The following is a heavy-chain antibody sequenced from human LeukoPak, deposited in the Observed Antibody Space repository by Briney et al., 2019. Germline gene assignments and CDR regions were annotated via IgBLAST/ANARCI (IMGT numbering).Heavy chain of an antibody. D-gene: IGHD3-22*01. J-gene: IGHJ4*02. Sequence: GGSLRLSCAASGFTFSSHSMNWVRQAPGKGGEWVSYISSSSSTIYYADSVKGRFTISRDNAKNSLYLQMNSLRAEDTAVYYCARGAYYYEDWGQGTLVTVSS. CDR3: ARGAYYYED. V-gene: IGHV3-48*01. CDR2: ISSSSSTI. CDR1: GFTFSSHS.